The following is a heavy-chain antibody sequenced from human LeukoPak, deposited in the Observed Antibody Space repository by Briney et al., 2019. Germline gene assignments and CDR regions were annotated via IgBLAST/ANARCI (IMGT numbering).Heavy chain of an antibody. J-gene: IGHJ4*02. Sequence: SETLSLTCTVSGGSISNYWSWIRQPAGKGLEWIGRIYTSGSTNYNASLKSRVSMSVDTSKNQFSLKLSSVTAADTAVFYRARENSGSYREFDYWGQGTLVTVSS. CDR3: ARENSGSYREFDY. CDR2: IYTSGST. V-gene: IGHV4-4*07. CDR1: GGSISNY. D-gene: IGHD1-26*01.